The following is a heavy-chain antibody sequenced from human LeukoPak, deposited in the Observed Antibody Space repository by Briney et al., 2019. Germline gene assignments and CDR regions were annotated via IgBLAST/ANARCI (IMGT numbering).Heavy chain of an antibody. J-gene: IGHJ4*02. CDR3: AKRTSGSSWYSSDY. Sequence: GGSLRLSCTASGFTLGDYYMSWVRQAPGKGLEWVSTMSGDATSTYYADSVKGRFTISRDNSKNTLYLQMNSLRAEDTAVYYCAKRTSGSSWYSSDYWGQGTLVTVSS. V-gene: IGHV3-23*01. CDR2: MSGDATST. CDR1: GFTLGDYY. D-gene: IGHD6-13*01.